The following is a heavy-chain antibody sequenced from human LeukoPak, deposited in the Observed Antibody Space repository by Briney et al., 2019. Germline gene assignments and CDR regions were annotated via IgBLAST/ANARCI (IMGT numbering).Heavy chain of an antibody. V-gene: IGHV4-4*02. J-gene: IGHJ6*03. CDR3: ARDASSSWYSTPYYYYYYMDV. CDR2: IYHSGST. Sequence: SGTLSLTCAVSGGSISSSNWWSWVRQPPGKGLEWIGEIYHSGSTNYNPSLKSRVTISVDKSKNQFSLKLSSVTAADTAVYYCARDASSSWYSTPYYYYYYMDVWGKGTTVTISS. CDR1: GGSISSSNW. D-gene: IGHD6-13*01.